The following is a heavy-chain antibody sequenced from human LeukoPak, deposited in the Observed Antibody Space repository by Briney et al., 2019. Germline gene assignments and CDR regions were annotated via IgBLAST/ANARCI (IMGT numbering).Heavy chain of an antibody. D-gene: IGHD3-22*01. CDR1: GYTFTGYY. J-gene: IGHJ6*02. Sequence: ASVKVSCTASGYTFTGYYMHWVRQAPGQGLEWMGWINPNSGGTNYAQKFQSRVTMTRDTSISTAYMELSRLRSDDTAVYYCARAHYYDSSGYYRSYYYYGMDVWGQGTTVTVSS. CDR2: INPNSGGT. CDR3: ARAHYYDSSGYYRSYYYYGMDV. V-gene: IGHV1-2*02.